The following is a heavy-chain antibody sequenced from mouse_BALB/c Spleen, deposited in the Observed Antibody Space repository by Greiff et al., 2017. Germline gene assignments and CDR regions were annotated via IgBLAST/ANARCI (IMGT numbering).Heavy chain of an antibody. V-gene: IGHV3-8*02. CDR1: GDSITSGY. D-gene: IGHD2-4*01. Sequence: EVQLQESGPSLVKPSQTLSLTCSVTGDSITSGYWNWIRKFPGNKLEYMGYISYSGSTYYNPSHKSRISITRDTSKNQYYLQLISVTTEDTATYYCASSAMITTGFAYWGQGTLVTVSA. CDR3: ASSAMITTGFAY. CDR2: ISYSGST. J-gene: IGHJ3*01.